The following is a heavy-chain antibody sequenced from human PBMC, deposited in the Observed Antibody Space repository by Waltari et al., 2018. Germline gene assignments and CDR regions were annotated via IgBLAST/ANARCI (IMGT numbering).Heavy chain of an antibody. CDR2: IYYSGST. V-gene: IGHV4-59*01. CDR3: ARDGGYCSGGSCSRDWFDP. J-gene: IGHJ5*02. D-gene: IGHD2-15*01. CDR1: GGSISSYY. Sequence: QVQLQESGPGLVKPSETLSLTCTVSGGSISSYYWSWIRQPPGKGLEWIGYIYYSGSTNYNPSLKSRVTISVDTSKNQFSLKLSSVTAADTAVYYCARDGGYCSGGSCSRDWFDPWGQGTLVTVSS.